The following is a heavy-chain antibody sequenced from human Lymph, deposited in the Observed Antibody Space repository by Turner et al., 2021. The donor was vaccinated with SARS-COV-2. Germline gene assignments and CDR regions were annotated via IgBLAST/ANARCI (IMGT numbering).Heavy chain of an antibody. Sequence: QVQLVQSGVEVKKPGASVKVSCKASGYTFTGYYMHWVRQAPGQGLEWMGWINPNSGGTNYAQKCQGRVTMTRDTSISTAYMELSRLRSDDTAVYYCARDVERYNDFWSGYSGGYGLDVWGQGTTVTVSS. D-gene: IGHD3-3*01. J-gene: IGHJ6*02. V-gene: IGHV1-2*02. CDR2: INPNSGGT. CDR3: ARDVERYNDFWSGYSGGYGLDV. CDR1: GYTFTGYY.